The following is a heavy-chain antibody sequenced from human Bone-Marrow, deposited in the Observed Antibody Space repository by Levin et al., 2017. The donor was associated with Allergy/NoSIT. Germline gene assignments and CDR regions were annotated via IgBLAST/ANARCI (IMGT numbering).Heavy chain of an antibody. V-gene: IGHV3-30-3*01. J-gene: IGHJ4*02. CDR1: GFTFSSYA. CDR2: ISYDGSNK. CDR3: ARDKFEGTGFDY. D-gene: IGHD1-1*01. Sequence: GGSLRLSCAASGFTFSSYAMHWVRQAPGKGLEWVAVISYDGSNKYYADSVKGRFTISRDNSKNTLYLQMNSLRAEDTAVYYCARDKFEGTGFDYWGQGTLVTVSS.